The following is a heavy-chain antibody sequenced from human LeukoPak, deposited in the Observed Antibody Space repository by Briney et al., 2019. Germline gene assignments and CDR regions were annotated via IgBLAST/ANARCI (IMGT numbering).Heavy chain of an antibody. CDR3: ARGLPTIRSLYCSGGSCYNWFDP. Sequence: SETLSLTCAVYGGSFNDYYWSWIRQPPGKGLEWIGEINHSGSTNYNPSLKSRVTISVDTSKNQFSLKLSSVTAADTAVYYCARGLPTIRSLYCSGGSCYNWFDPWGQGTLVTVSS. V-gene: IGHV4-34*01. CDR1: GGSFNDYY. J-gene: IGHJ5*02. CDR2: INHSGST. D-gene: IGHD2-15*01.